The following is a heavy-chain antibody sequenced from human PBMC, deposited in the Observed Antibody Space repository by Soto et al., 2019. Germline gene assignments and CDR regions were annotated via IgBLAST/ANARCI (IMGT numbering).Heavy chain of an antibody. CDR2: ISGSGGST. CDR1: GVSFSRYA. J-gene: IGHJ1*01. CDR3: AKDSIAAAGSGEYFQH. Sequence: PGGSLRLSCAASGVSFSRYAMSWVRQDPGKGLEWVSAISGSGGSTYYADSVKGRFTISRDNSKNTLYLQMNSLRAEDTAVYYCAKDSIAAAGSGEYFQHWGQGTLVTVSS. D-gene: IGHD6-13*01. V-gene: IGHV3-23*01.